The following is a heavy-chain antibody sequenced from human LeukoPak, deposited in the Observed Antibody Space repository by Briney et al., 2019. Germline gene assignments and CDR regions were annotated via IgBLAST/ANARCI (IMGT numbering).Heavy chain of an antibody. D-gene: IGHD3-3*01. Sequence: PGGSLRLSCAASGFTFSRYWMHWVRQAPGKGLVWVSRINSDGSSTSYADSVKGRFTISRDNAKNTPYLQMNSLRAEDTAVYYCARPYDFWTGLLDYWGQGTLVTVSS. V-gene: IGHV3-74*01. CDR1: GFTFSRYW. J-gene: IGHJ4*02. CDR3: ARPYDFWTGLLDY. CDR2: INSDGSST.